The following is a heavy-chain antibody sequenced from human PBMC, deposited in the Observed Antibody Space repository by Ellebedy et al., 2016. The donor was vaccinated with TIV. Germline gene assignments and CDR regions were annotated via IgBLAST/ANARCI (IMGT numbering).Heavy chain of an antibody. V-gene: IGHV3-74*01. CDR3: VRDARTHGFDV. CDR1: GFTFNDYW. J-gene: IGHJ3*01. CDR2: INSDGTYT. Sequence: PGGSLRLSCAASGFTFNDYWMHWVRQAPGKGLVWVSRINSDGTYTSHADSVKGRFSISRDNAKNTLFLQMGSLRVEDQALYYCVRDARTHGFDVWGQGTAVTVSS.